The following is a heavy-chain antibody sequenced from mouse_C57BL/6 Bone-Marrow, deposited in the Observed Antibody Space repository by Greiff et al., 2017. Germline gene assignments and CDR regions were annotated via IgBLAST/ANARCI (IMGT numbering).Heavy chain of an antibody. CDR3: ARGYYYGIREGYFDV. CDR1: GYSITSGYS. V-gene: IGHV3-6*01. Sequence: EVQLKQSGPGLVKPSQSLSLTCSVTGYSITSGYSWDWIRQFPGNKLEWMGYISYDGSNNYNQSLKNRISITRDTSNNQFFLKLNSVTTEDTATYYWARGYYYGIREGYFDVWGTGTTVTVSS. J-gene: IGHJ1*03. CDR2: ISYDGSN. D-gene: IGHD1-1*01.